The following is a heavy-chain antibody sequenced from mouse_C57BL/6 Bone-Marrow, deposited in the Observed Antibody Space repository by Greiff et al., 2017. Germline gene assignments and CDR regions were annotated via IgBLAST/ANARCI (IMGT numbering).Heavy chain of an antibody. CDR1: GYTFTDYY. CDR3: ARWYYGSSPYAMDY. CDR2: INPNNGGT. Sequence: EVQLQQSGPELVKPGASVKISCKASGYTFTDYYMNWVKQSHGKSLEWIGDINPNNGGTSYNQKFKGKATLTVDKYSSTAYMELPSLTSESSAVYYCARWYYGSSPYAMDYWGQGTSVTVSS. V-gene: IGHV1-26*01. D-gene: IGHD1-1*01. J-gene: IGHJ4*01.